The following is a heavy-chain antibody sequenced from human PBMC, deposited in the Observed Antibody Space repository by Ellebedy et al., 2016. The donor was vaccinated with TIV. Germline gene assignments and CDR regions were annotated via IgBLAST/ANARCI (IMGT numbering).Heavy chain of an antibody. CDR1: GFTFSDFI. V-gene: IGHV3-21*01. Sequence: GESLKISCVASGFTFSDFIMNWVRQAPRKGLEGVSSISGISSYIYYARSVKGRFTISRDNAKNPLSLQMHSLRAEDTAVYFCATWKAGYFDYWGQGTLVTVSS. J-gene: IGHJ4*02. D-gene: IGHD6-19*01. CDR3: ATWKAGYFDY. CDR2: ISGISSYI.